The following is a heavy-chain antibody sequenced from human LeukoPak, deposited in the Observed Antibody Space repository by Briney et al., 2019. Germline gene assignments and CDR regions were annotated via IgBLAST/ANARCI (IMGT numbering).Heavy chain of an antibody. CDR3: ARLLGTGTTLRFDY. J-gene: IGHJ4*02. CDR2: IYYSGST. V-gene: IGHV4-39*01. CDR1: GGSISSSSYY. Sequence: PSETLSLTCTVSGGSISSSSYYWGWIRQPPGKGLEWIGSIYYSGSTYYNPSLKSRVTISVDTSKNQFSLKLSSVTAADTAVYYCARLLGTGTTLRFDYWGQGTLVTVSS. D-gene: IGHD1-1*01.